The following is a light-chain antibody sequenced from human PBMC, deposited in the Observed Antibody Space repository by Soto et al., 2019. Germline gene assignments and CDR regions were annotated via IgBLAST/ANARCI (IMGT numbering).Light chain of an antibody. CDR2: DNH. CDR3: NSYTSTFAYV. CDR1: NSNLGSHT. Sequence: QSVLTQPPSASGTPGQTVAISCSGSNSNLGSHTVNWYQLFPGTAPKLLIYDNHQRPSGVPDRFSASKSDTSASLAISGLLSEDEADYYCNSYTSTFAYVFGTGTKLTVL. J-gene: IGLJ1*01. V-gene: IGLV1-44*01.